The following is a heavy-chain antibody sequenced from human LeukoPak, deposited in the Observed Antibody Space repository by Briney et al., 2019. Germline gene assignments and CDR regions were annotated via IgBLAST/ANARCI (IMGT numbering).Heavy chain of an antibody. CDR3: ARHYYDSSGPILFQH. V-gene: IGHV3-7*01. D-gene: IGHD3-22*01. Sequence: GGSLRLSCAASGFTFSSYWMSWVRQAPGKGLEWVANIKQDGSEKYYVDSVKGRFTISRDNAKNSLYLQMNSLRAEDTAVYYCARHYYDSSGPILFQHWGQGTLVTVSS. CDR1: GFTFSSYW. J-gene: IGHJ1*01. CDR2: IKQDGSEK.